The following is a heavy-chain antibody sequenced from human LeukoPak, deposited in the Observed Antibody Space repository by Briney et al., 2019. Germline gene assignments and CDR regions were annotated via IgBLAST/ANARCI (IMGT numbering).Heavy chain of an antibody. D-gene: IGHD1-26*01. CDR2: IIPIFGTA. J-gene: IGHJ4*02. Sequence: GASVKVSCKASGGTFSSYAISWVRQAPGQGLEWMGGIIPIFGTANYAQKFQGRVTITTDESTSTAYMELSSLRAEDTAVYYCARGGYSGSYYGFDYWGQGTLVTVSS. CDR1: GGTFSSYA. V-gene: IGHV1-69*05. CDR3: ARGGYSGSYYGFDY.